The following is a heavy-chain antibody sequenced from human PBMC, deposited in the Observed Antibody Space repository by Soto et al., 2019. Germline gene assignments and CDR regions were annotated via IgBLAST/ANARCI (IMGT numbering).Heavy chain of an antibody. J-gene: IGHJ6*02. CDR1: GFTFSSYG. Sequence: GGSLRLSCAASGFTFSSYGMHWVRQAPGKGLEWVAVISYDGSNKYYADSVKGRFTISRDNSKNTLYLQMNSLRAEDTAVYYCAKDRGSSATHYYYYYGMDVWGQGTTVTVSS. CDR2: ISYDGSNK. D-gene: IGHD6-6*01. V-gene: IGHV3-30*18. CDR3: AKDRGSSATHYYYYYGMDV.